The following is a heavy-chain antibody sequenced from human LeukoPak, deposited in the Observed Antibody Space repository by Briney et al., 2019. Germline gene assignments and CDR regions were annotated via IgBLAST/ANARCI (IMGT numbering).Heavy chain of an antibody. D-gene: IGHD3-16*01. CDR1: GLTFSSYD. Sequence: GGSLSLSCAASGLTFSSYDMHWVRQVTGKGLEWVSAIGTAGDTYYPGSVKGRFTISRENAKNSLYLQMNSLRAGDTAVYYCARAQGGAFDIWGQGTMVTVSS. CDR2: IGTAGDT. CDR3: ARAQGGAFDI. V-gene: IGHV3-13*01. J-gene: IGHJ3*02.